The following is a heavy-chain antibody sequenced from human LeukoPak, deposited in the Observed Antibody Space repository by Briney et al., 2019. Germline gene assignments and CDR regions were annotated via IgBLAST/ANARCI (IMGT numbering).Heavy chain of an antibody. CDR3: AREMGMVRGVKRYNWFDP. D-gene: IGHD3-10*01. V-gene: IGHV3-33*01. CDR2: IWYDGSNK. CDR1: GFTFSSYG. J-gene: IGHJ5*02. Sequence: PGRSLRLSCAASGFTFSSYGMHWVHQAPGKGLEWVAVIWYDGSNKYYADSVKGRFTISRDNSKNTLYLQMNSLRAEDTAVYYCAREMGMVRGVKRYNWFDPWGQGTLVTVSS.